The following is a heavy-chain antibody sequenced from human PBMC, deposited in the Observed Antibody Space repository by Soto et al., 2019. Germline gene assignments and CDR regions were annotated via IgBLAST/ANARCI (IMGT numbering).Heavy chain of an antibody. CDR2: IYYSGST. J-gene: IGHJ4*02. V-gene: IGHV4-39*02. CDR1: GGSISSSSYY. D-gene: IGHD4-17*01. CDR3: AREGNGDYTSFLLH. Sequence: QLQLQESGPGLVKPSETLSLTCTVSGGSISSSSYYWGWIRQPPGKGLEWIGSIYYSGSTYYNPSLNSRVTISVDTSKTQLSLKLSSVTAADTAVYYCAREGNGDYTSFLLHWGQGTLVTVSS.